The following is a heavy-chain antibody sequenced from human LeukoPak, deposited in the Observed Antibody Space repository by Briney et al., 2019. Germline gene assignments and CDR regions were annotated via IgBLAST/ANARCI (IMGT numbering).Heavy chain of an antibody. J-gene: IGHJ5*02. V-gene: IGHV4-39*01. CDR1: GRSISSSSYY. D-gene: IGHD2-8*01. Sequence: PSETLSLTCTVSGRSISSSSYYWGWIRQPPGKGLEWIGSIYYSGSTYYNPSLKSRVTISVDTSKNQFSLKLSSVSAADTAVYYCARLMLRFDPWGQGTLVTVSS. CDR2: IYYSGST. CDR3: ARLMLRFDP.